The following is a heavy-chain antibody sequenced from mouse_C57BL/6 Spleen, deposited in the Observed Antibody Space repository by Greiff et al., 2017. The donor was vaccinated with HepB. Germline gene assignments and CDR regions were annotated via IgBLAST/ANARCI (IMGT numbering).Heavy chain of an antibody. CDR3: ARDYGSSYPFAY. V-gene: IGHV2-9-1*01. CDR2: IWTGGGT. Sequence: VQLQQSGPGLVALSQSLSITCTVSGFSLTSYAISWVRQPPGKGLEWLGVIWTGGGTNYNSALNSRLSISKDNSKSQVFLKMNSLQTDDTARYYCARDYGSSYPFAYWGQGTLVTVSA. J-gene: IGHJ3*01. D-gene: IGHD1-1*01. CDR1: GFSLTSYA.